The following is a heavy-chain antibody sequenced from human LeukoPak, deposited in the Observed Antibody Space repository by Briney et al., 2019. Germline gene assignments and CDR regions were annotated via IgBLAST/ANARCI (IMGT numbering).Heavy chain of an antibody. Sequence: SETLSLTCTVSGGSISSSSYYWGWIRQPPGKGPEWIVSIYYSGSTYYNPSLKSRVTISVDTSKNQFSLKLSSVTAADTAVYYCARGDDFWSGYYTDYFDYWGQGTLVTVSS. J-gene: IGHJ4*02. CDR1: GGSISSSSYY. D-gene: IGHD3-3*01. CDR2: IYYSGST. CDR3: ARGDDFWSGYYTDYFDY. V-gene: IGHV4-39*01.